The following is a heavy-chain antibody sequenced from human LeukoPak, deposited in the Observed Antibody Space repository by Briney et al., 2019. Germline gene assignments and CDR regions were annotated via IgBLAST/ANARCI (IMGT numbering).Heavy chain of an antibody. CDR2: IIPIFGTA. CDR3: AGVHGYCSGGSCYSGSDY. CDR1: GGTFSSYA. J-gene: IGHJ4*02. D-gene: IGHD2-15*01. V-gene: IGHV1-69*06. Sequence: GASVKVSCKASGGTFSSYAISWVRQAPGQGLEWMGGIIPIFGTANYAQKFQGRVTITADKSTSTAYMELSSLRSEDTAVYYCAGVHGYCSGGSCYSGSDYWGQGTLVTVSS.